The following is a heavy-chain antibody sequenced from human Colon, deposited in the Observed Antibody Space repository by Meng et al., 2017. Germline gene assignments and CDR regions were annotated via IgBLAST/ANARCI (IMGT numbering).Heavy chain of an antibody. D-gene: IGHD3-22*01. CDR3: ASAHYDSSGSVDY. Sequence: QVQLIQSGAEVKRPGASVKVSCKASGYTFTSYTMHWVRQAPRQRLEWMGWINTGNGYTKYSQKFQDRVTITRDTSASTAYMELSSLRSEDTAVYYCASAHYDSSGSVDYWGQGTLVTVSS. CDR2: INTGNGYT. J-gene: IGHJ4*02. CDR1: GYTFTSYT. V-gene: IGHV1-3*04.